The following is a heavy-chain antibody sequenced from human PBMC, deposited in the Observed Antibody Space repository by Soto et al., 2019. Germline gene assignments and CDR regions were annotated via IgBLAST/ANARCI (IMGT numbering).Heavy chain of an antibody. Sequence: SETLSLTCAVYGGSFSGYYWSWIRQPPGKGLEWIGEINHSGSTNYNPSLKSRVTISVDTSKNQFSLKLSSVTAADTAVYYCARGNDYGDLHVAPYYFDYWGQGTLVTVSS. CDR1: GGSFSGYY. J-gene: IGHJ4*02. D-gene: IGHD4-17*01. CDR3: ARGNDYGDLHVAPYYFDY. V-gene: IGHV4-34*01. CDR2: INHSGST.